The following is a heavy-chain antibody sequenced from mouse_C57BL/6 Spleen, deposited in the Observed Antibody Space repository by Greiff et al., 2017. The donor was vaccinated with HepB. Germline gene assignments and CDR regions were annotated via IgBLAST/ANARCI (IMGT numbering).Heavy chain of an antibody. D-gene: IGHD1-1*01. CDR1: GFNIKNTY. CDR2: IDPANGNT. J-gene: IGHJ3*01. CDR3: ALDYYGSSLAWFAY. V-gene: IGHV14-3*01. Sequence: EVQLQQSVAELVRPGASVKLSCTASGFNIKNTYMHWVKQRPEQGLEWIGRIDPANGNTKYAPKFQGKATITADTSSNTAYLQLTSLTSEDTAIYYCALDYYGSSLAWFAYWGQGTLVTVSA.